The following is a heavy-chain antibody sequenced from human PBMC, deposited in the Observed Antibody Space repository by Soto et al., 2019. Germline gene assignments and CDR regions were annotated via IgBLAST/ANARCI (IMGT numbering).Heavy chain of an antibody. D-gene: IGHD2-2*01. V-gene: IGHV1-18*01. CDR1: GYTFTSYG. Sequence: ASVKVSCKASGYTFTSYGISWVRQAPGQGLEWMGWISAYNGNTNYAQKLQGRVTMTTDTSTSTAYMELRSLRSDDTAVYYCAFIGSRDPYYYYGMDVWGQGTTVTVSS. CDR2: ISAYNGNT. J-gene: IGHJ6*02. CDR3: AFIGSRDPYYYYGMDV.